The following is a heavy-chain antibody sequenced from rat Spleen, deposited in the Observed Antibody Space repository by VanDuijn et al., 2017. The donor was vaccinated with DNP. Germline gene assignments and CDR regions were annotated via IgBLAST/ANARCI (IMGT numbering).Heavy chain of an antibody. CDR3: ARGLNYGGYIYSWYFDF. D-gene: IGHD1-11*01. J-gene: IGHJ1*01. V-gene: IGHV3-1*01. Sequence: EVQFQESGPGLVKSSQSLSLTCSVTGYSITSNYWAWIRTFPGNKMEWMGYINYSGTTAYNPSLRSRISITRDTSKNQFFLQLNSVTTEDTATYYCARGLNYGGYIYSWYFDFWGPGTMVTVSS. CDR1: GYSITSNY. CDR2: INYSGTT.